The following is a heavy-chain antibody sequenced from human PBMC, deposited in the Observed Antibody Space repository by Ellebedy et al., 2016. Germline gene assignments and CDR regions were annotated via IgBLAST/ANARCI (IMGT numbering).Heavy chain of an antibody. D-gene: IGHD3-10*01. V-gene: IGHV4-34*01. J-gene: IGHJ4*02. CDR3: ARGVRGVIISYFDY. CDR2: INHSGST. Sequence: SETLSLXXAVSGGSFSAYYWSWIRQPPTMGLEWIGEINHSGSTNYNPSLKSRVTMSVDTSKKQFSLKLSSVTAADTAVYYCARGVRGVIISYFDYWGQGTLVTVSS. CDR1: GGSFSAYY.